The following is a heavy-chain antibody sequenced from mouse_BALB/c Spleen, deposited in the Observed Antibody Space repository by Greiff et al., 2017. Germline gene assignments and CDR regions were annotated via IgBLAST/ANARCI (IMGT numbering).Heavy chain of an antibody. J-gene: IGHJ4*01. Sequence: VQLKESGPGLVKPSQSLSLTCTVTGYSITSDYAWNWIRQFPGNKLEWMGYISYSGSTSYNPSLKSRISITRDTSKNQFFLQLNSVTTEDTATYYCAREAYYRYDDAMDYWGQGTSVTVSS. CDR2: ISYSGST. CDR3: AREAYYRYDDAMDY. D-gene: IGHD2-14*01. V-gene: IGHV3-2*02. CDR1: GYSITSDYA.